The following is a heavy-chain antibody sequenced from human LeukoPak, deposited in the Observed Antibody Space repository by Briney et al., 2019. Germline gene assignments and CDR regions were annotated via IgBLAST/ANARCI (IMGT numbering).Heavy chain of an antibody. CDR2: VFSSGST. D-gene: IGHD3-10*01. CDR3: GRHFGGSSGSFYTDY. V-gene: IGHV4-59*08. Sequence: SETLSLTCTVSGDSISNHYWNWIRQPPGKGLEWIGYVFSSGSTDYNPPLKSRVTISLDTSRNLFSLSLTSVTAADTAVYYCGRHFGGSSGSFYTDYWGQGTLVTVSS. J-gene: IGHJ4*02. CDR1: GDSISNHY.